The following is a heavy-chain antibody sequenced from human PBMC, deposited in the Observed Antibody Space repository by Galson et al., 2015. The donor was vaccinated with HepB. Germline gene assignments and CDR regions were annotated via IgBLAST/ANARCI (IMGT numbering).Heavy chain of an antibody. CDR2: ISYDGSNK. J-gene: IGHJ6*03. D-gene: IGHD1-26*01. CDR3: ARDRERTRVYYYYYYMDV. Sequence: SLRLSCAASGFTFSRYAMHWVRQVPGKGLEWVAVISYDGSNKYYADSVKGRFTISRDNSKNTLYLQMNSLRAEDTAVYYCARDRERTRVYYYYYYMDVWGKGTTVTVSS. V-gene: IGHV3-30-3*01. CDR1: GFTFSRYA.